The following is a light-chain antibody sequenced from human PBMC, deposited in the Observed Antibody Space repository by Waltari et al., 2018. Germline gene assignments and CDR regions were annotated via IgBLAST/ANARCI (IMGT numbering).Light chain of an antibody. CDR3: QQYGNSPRT. J-gene: IGKJ1*01. V-gene: IGKV3-20*01. Sequence: ETVLTQSPGTLSLSPGERATISCRASQSVTSSHLAWYQQKPGQAPRLLIYGASSRATGIPDRFSGSGSGTDFTLTITRLEPEDFAVYYCQQYGNSPRTFGQGTEVEIK. CDR1: QSVTSSH. CDR2: GAS.